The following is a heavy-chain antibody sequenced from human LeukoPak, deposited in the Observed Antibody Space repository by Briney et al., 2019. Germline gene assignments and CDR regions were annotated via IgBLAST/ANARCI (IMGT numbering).Heavy chain of an antibody. Sequence: GESLKISCKGSGYSFTSYWIGWVRQMPGKGLEWMGVIYGADYTTMYSPPFHGQITISADKSLSTAYLQWTSLKASDTAMYYCARRPAGTRTFDYWGQGALVTVSS. J-gene: IGHJ4*02. CDR1: GYSFTSYW. CDR2: IYGADYTT. V-gene: IGHV5-51*01. CDR3: ARRPAGTRTFDY. D-gene: IGHD1-7*01.